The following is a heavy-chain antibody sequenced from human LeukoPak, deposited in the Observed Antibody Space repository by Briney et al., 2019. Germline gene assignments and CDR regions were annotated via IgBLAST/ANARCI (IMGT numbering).Heavy chain of an antibody. CDR1: GGTFSSYA. J-gene: IGHJ3*02. CDR3: AREGYYGSGSCYPSAFDT. V-gene: IGHV1-69*04. D-gene: IGHD3-10*01. CDR2: IIPILGIA. Sequence: ASVKVSCKASGGTFSSYAISWVRQAPGQGLEWMGRIIPILGIANYAQKFQGRVTITADKSTSTAYMELSSLRSEDTAVYYCAREGYYGSGSCYPSAFDTWGQGTMVTVSS.